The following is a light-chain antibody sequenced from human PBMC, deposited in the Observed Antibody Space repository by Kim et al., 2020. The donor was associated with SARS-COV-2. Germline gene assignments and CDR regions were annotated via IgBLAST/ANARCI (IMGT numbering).Light chain of an antibody. J-gene: IGLJ3*02. CDR3: MIWHSSAWV. V-gene: IGLV5-45*02. Sequence: LTCTLRSGINVGTDRIYWYQQKPVSPPLYLLRYKSDSDKQQGSGVPSRFSGSTDASANAGILLISGLQSEDEAVYYCMIWHSSAWVFGGGTQLTVL. CDR2: YKSDSDK. CDR1: SGINVGTDR.